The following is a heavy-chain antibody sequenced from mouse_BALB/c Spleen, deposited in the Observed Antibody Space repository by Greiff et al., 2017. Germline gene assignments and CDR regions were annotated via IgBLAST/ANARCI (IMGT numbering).Heavy chain of an antibody. CDR2: IYPGDGDT. V-gene: IGHV1-87*01. J-gene: IGHJ4*01. D-gene: IGHD2-3*01. CDR1: GYTFTSYW. Sequence: QVQLQQSGAELARPGASVKLSCKASGYTFTSYWMQWVKQRPGQGLEWIGAIYPGDGDTRYTQKFKGKATLTADKSSSTAYMQLSSLASEDSAVYYCAGGYYVRDYYAMDYWGQGTSVTVSS. CDR3: AGGYYVRDYYAMDY.